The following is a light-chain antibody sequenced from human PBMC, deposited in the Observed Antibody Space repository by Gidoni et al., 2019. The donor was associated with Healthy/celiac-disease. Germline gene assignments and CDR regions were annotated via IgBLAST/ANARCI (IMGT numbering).Light chain of an antibody. CDR3: QQYSTYPWT. V-gene: IGKV1-5*03. CDR2: KAS. Sequence: DIQMSQSPSTLSASVGDRVTITCRASQTTNIWLAGYQQKPGKAPQLLIYKASILESGVPSRFSGSGSGTEFTLTISSLHPDDFASYYCQQYSTYPWTFGQGTKVEI. CDR1: QTTNIW. J-gene: IGKJ1*01.